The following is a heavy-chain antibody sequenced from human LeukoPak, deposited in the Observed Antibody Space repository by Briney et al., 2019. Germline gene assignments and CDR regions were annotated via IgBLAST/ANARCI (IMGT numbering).Heavy chain of an antibody. CDR1: GYTFTSYG. D-gene: IGHD3-22*01. J-gene: IGHJ4*02. V-gene: IGHV1-18*01. CDR3: ARGDYYDSSGSYDY. CDR2: ISAYNGNT. Sequence: ASVKVSCKASGYTFTSYGISWVRQAPGQGIEWMGWISAYNGNTNYAQKLQGRVTMTTDTSTSTAYMELRSLRSDDTAVYYCARGDYYDSSGSYDYWGQGTLVTVSS.